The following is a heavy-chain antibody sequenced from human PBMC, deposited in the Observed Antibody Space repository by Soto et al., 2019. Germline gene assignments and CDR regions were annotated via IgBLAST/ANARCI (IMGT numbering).Heavy chain of an antibody. D-gene: IGHD2-8*01. Sequence: ASVKVSCKASGYTFSSYHISWVRQAPGQGLEWMGWISGYNGDANYAQSFQGRVSMTIDTSTTTAYMELRTLTPDDTAVYYCAKNGQPPYYYYGLDVWGQGTTVTVSS. V-gene: IGHV1-18*01. CDR1: GYTFSSYH. J-gene: IGHJ6*02. CDR2: ISGYNGDA. CDR3: AKNGQPPYYYYGLDV.